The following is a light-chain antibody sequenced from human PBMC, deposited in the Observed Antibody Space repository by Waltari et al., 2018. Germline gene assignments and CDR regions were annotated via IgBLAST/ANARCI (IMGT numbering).Light chain of an antibody. CDR2: EVS. CDR3: GQGTHLPFS. CDR1: QNLVHSNGKTY. Sequence: DVVMTQSPLSLPITPGQPASISCRSSQNLVHSNGKTYLSWYQQRPGQPPRRLIYEVSNQDSGVPDRFSGSGAGTDFTLKISRVEAEDVGVYYCGQGTHLPFSFGQGTKVEIK. V-gene: IGKV2-30*02. J-gene: IGKJ2*03.